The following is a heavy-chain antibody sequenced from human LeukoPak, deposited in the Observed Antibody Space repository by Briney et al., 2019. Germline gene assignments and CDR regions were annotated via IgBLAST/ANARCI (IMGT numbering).Heavy chain of an antibody. V-gene: IGHV4-59*01. Sequence: NSSETLSLTCNVSGGSISSYYWSWIRQPPGKGLEWIGYIYYSGSTNYNPSLKSRVTISVDTSKNQFSLKLSSVTAADTAVYYCARVRVRGVIGDAFDIWGQGTMVTVSS. J-gene: IGHJ3*02. CDR2: IYYSGST. D-gene: IGHD3-10*01. CDR3: ARVRVRGVIGDAFDI. CDR1: GGSISSYY.